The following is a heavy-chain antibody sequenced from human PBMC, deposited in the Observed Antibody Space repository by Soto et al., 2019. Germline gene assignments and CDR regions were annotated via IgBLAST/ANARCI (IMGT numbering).Heavy chain of an antibody. D-gene: IGHD3-9*01. CDR1: GGTFSSYA. Sequence: QVQLVQSGAEVKKPGSSVKVSCKASGGTFSSYAISWVRQAPGQGLEWMGGIIPIFGTANYAQKFQGRVTITADESTSTDYMELSSLRSEDTAVYYCARSRYYDILTGYYPPRYYYYGMDVWGQGTTVTVSS. CDR2: IIPIFGTA. J-gene: IGHJ6*02. V-gene: IGHV1-69*01. CDR3: ARSRYYDILTGYYPPRYYYYGMDV.